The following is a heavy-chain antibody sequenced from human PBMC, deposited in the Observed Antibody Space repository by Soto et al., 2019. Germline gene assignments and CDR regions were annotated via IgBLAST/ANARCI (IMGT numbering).Heavy chain of an antibody. CDR2: ISYDGKQT. Sequence: GGSLRLSCTASGFTFSDHGMHWVRQAPGKGLEWVAVISYDGKQTYYADSVKGRFTISKDKSKRTLFLQMNSLRVDDTAVYYCARDGWGSNWYFDLWGRGTLVTVSS. D-gene: IGHD3-16*01. CDR1: GFTFSDHG. V-gene: IGHV3-30*03. CDR3: ARDGWGSNWYFDL. J-gene: IGHJ2*01.